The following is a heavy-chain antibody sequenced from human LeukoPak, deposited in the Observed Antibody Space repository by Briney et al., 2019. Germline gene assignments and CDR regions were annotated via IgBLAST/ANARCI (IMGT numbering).Heavy chain of an antibody. V-gene: IGHV4-34*01. CDR2: INHSGST. Sequence: PSETLSLTRAVYGGSFSGYYWSWIRQPPGKGLEWIGEINHSGSTNYNPSLKSRVTISVDTSKNQFSLKLSSVTAADTAVYYCARGLPDFRDFWGGYYVPPNFDYWGQGTLVTVSS. D-gene: IGHD3-3*01. CDR3: ARGLPDFRDFWGGYYVPPNFDY. CDR1: GGSFSGYY. J-gene: IGHJ4*02.